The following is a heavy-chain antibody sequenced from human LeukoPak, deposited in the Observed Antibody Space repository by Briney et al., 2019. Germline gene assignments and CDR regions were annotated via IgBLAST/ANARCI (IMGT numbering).Heavy chain of an antibody. Sequence: SETLSLTCTVSGGSISSSTYYWGWIRQPPGKGLEWIGGIYYSGSTYYNPSLKSRVTISVDTSKNQFSLKLSSVTASDTAVFYCARHIPAFYGGNSPHYFDYWGQGTLVTVSS. CDR1: GGSISSSTYY. CDR3: ARHIPAFYGGNSPHYFDY. V-gene: IGHV4-39*01. D-gene: IGHD4-23*01. CDR2: IYYSGST. J-gene: IGHJ4*02.